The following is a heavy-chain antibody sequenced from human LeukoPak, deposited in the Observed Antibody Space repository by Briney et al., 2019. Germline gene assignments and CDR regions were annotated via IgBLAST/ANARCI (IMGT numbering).Heavy chain of an antibody. CDR2: ISSSSSYI. V-gene: IGHV3-21*04. CDR1: GFTFSSYS. J-gene: IGHJ4*02. D-gene: IGHD2-21*02. CDR3: ARINTAIFSSSDY. Sequence: PGGSLRLSCAASGFTFSSYSMNWVRQAPGKGLEWVSSISSSSSYIYYADSVKGRFTISRDNAKNSLYLQMNSLRAEDTAVYYCARINTAIFSSSDYWGQGTLVTVSS.